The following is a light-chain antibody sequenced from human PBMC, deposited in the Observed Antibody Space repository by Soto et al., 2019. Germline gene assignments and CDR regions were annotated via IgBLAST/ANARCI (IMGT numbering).Light chain of an antibody. V-gene: IGKV3-15*01. CDR1: ESVRRN. Sequence: EIVMTQSPATLSVSPGERATLSCRASESVRRNLAWYQQKPGQAPRLLIHGASTRATGIPARFSGSGSGTEFTLTISSLQSEDFAVYYCQKYNDWWTFGQGTKVDIK. CDR2: GAS. J-gene: IGKJ1*01. CDR3: QKYNDWWT.